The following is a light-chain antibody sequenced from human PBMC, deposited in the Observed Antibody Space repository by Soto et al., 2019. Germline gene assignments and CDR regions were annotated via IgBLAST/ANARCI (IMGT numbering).Light chain of an antibody. CDR1: QSVSSY. CDR3: QHYNNWVGT. V-gene: IGKV3-11*01. Sequence: EIVLTQSPGILSLSPGERATLSCRASQSVSSYLAWYQQKPGQAPRLLIYDASNRATGIPARFSGSGSGTDFTLTISSLQSEDFTVYYCQHYNNWVGTFGGGTKVDIK. J-gene: IGKJ4*01. CDR2: DAS.